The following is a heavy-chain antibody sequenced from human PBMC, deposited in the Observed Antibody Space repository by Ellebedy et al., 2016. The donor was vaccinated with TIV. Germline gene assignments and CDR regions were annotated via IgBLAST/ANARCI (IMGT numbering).Heavy chain of an antibody. J-gene: IGHJ4*02. CDR1: GFTFSSYA. CDR2: IYSGGST. Sequence: GESLKISXAASGFTFSSYAMRWVRQAPGKGLEWVSLIYSGGSTFYADSVKGRFTISRDSSKNTLYLQMNSLRVEDTAVYYCARDPPASTTRTWGWGQGTLVTVSS. CDR3: ARDPPASTTRTWG. V-gene: IGHV3-66*01. D-gene: IGHD2-2*01.